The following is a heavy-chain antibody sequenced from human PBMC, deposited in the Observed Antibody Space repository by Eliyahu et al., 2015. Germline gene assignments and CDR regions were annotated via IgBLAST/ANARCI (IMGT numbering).Heavy chain of an antibody. D-gene: IGHD3-22*01. CDR3: ARDGYYYDSSPFDY. V-gene: IGHV3-33*01. CDR2: IWYDGSNK. J-gene: IGHJ4*02. Sequence: QVQLVESGGGVVQPGRSLRLSCAASGFTFSSYGMHWVRQAPGKGLEWVAVIWYDGSNKYYADSVKGRFTISRDNSKNTLYLQMNSLRAEDTAVYYCARDGYYYDSSPFDYWGQGTLVTVSS. CDR1: GFTFSSYG.